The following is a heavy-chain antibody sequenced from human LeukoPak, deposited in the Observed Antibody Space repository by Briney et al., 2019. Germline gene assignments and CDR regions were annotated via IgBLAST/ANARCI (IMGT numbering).Heavy chain of an antibody. J-gene: IGHJ4*02. CDR1: GFTFSNAL. CDR2: IKSKPDGGTT. Sequence: PGGSLRLSCAASGFTFSNALMSWVRQASGKGLELVGRIKSKPDGGTTDHAAPVKGRFTISRDDSKNTLYLQMNSLKTEDTAVYYCTTDPAMTAFFDYWGQGTLVTVSS. V-gene: IGHV3-15*01. CDR3: TTDPAMTAFFDY. D-gene: IGHD2-2*01.